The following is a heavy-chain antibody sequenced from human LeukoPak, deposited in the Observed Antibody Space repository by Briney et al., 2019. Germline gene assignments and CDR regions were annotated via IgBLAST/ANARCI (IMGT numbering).Heavy chain of an antibody. CDR2: IRQDGSEK. Sequence: GSLRLSCVASGFTFGSYWMNWVRQAPGKGLEWVANIRQDGSEKKYVGSVKGRFTISRDNAKNALYLQMNSLRAEDTAVYYCASISYGDYEHWGQGTLVTVSS. CDR1: GFTFGSYW. CDR3: ASISYGDYEH. J-gene: IGHJ4*02. V-gene: IGHV3-7*05. D-gene: IGHD4-17*01.